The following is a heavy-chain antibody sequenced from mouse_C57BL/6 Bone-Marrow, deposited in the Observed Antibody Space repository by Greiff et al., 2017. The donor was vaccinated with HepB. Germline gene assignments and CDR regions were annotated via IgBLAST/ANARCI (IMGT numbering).Heavy chain of an antibody. J-gene: IGHJ1*03. V-gene: IGHV1-54*01. Sequence: VKLMESGAELVRPGTSVKVSCKASGYAFTNYLIEWVKQRPGQGLEWIGVINPGSGGTNYNEKFKGKATLTADKSSSTAYMQLSSLTSEDSAVYFCARTGGSSYLWYFDVWGTGTTVTVSS. CDR2: INPGSGGT. CDR3: ARTGGSSYLWYFDV. D-gene: IGHD1-1*01. CDR1: GYAFTNYL.